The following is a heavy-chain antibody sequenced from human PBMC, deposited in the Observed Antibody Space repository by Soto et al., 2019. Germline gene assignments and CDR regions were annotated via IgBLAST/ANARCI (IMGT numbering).Heavy chain of an antibody. CDR2: IDPSDSYT. CDR3: ARHSKLPVNYYDSSGHDY. D-gene: IGHD3-22*01. V-gene: IGHV5-10-1*03. CDR1: GYSFTSYW. J-gene: IGHJ4*02. Sequence: EVQLVQSGAEVKKPGESLRISCKGSGYSFTSYWISWVRQMPGKGLEWMGRIDPSDSYTNYSPSFQGHVTISADKSISTAYLQWSSLKASDTAMYYCARHSKLPVNYYDSSGHDYWGQGTLVTVSS.